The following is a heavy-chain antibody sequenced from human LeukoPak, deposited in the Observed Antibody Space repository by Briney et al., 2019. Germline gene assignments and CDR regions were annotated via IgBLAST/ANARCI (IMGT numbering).Heavy chain of an antibody. CDR2: IYYSGST. D-gene: IGHD2-21*02. V-gene: IGHV4-61*01. Sequence: SETLSLTCTVSGGSVSSGSYYWSWIRQPPGKGLEWIGYIYYSGSTNYNPSLKSRVTISVDTSKNQFSLKLSSVTAADTAVYYCARSEIFTYCGGDCYSGAFDIWGQGTMVTVSS. CDR1: GGSVSSGSYY. CDR3: ARSEIFTYCGGDCYSGAFDI. J-gene: IGHJ3*02.